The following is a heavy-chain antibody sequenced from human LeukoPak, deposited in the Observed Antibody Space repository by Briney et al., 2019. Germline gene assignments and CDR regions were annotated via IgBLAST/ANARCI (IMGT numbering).Heavy chain of an antibody. Sequence: ASVKVSCKASGYTFTSYDINWVRQATGQGLEWMGWMNPNSGNTGYAQKFQGRVTITADKSTSTAYMELSSLRSEDTAVYYCARGSPGIAVDYWGQGTLVTVSS. V-gene: IGHV1-8*01. D-gene: IGHD6-13*01. CDR1: GYTFTSYD. CDR2: MNPNSGNT. CDR3: ARGSPGIAVDY. J-gene: IGHJ4*02.